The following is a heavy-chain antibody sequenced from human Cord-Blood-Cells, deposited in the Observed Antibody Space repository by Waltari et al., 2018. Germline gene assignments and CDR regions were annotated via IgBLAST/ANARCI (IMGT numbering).Heavy chain of an antibody. J-gene: IGHJ2*01. CDR1: GGSISSYY. D-gene: IGHD5-12*01. Sequence: QVQLQESGPGLVKPSETLSLTCTGSGGSISSYYWSWTRQPPGKGLEWIGYIYYSGSTNYNPSLKSRVTISVDTSKNQFSLKLSSVTAADTAVYYCARDRGGATSYWYFDLWGRGTLVTVSS. CDR3: ARDRGGATSYWYFDL. CDR2: IYYSGST. V-gene: IGHV4-59*01.